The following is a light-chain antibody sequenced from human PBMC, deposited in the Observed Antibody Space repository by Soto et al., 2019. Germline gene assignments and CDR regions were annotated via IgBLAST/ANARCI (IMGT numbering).Light chain of an antibody. V-gene: IGKV1-39*01. CDR3: QQSYFTSRT. Sequence: DIQMTQSPSSLSASVGDRVTITCRASQSISSYLNWYQQKPGKAPKLLIYAASSLQSGVPSRFSGSGSGTDSTLTISSLKPHCFATHFCQQSYFTSRTFGQGTKVEIK. J-gene: IGKJ1*01. CDR2: AAS. CDR1: QSISSY.